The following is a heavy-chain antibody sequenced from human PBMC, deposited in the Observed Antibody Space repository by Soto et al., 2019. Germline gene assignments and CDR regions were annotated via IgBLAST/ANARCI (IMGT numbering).Heavy chain of an antibody. D-gene: IGHD5-12*01. CDR3: AREYTWDYARQIARGYSRYRRGNYCDK. V-gene: IGHV4-4*02. Sequence: SETLSLTCAVSGVSIRSSNWWRWVRQPPGKGLEWIVEIYNSGSTKYNPCLKRRVTISVDKSNNQFALKLSSVTAADTAVYYCAREYTWDYARQIARGYSRYRRGNYCDKCVQAPLVTVS. J-gene: IGHJ4*02. CDR2: IYNSGST. CDR1: GVSIRSSNW.